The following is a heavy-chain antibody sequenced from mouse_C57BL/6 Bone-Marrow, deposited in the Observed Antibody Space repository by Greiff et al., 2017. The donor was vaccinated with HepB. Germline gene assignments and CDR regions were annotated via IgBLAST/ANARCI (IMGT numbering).Heavy chain of an antibody. CDR3: ARSPPEGAMDY. D-gene: IGHD6-1*01. CDR2: IYPRSGNT. CDR1: GYTFTSYG. Sequence: VQLVESGAELARPGASVKLSCKASGYTFTSYGISWVKQRTGQGLEWIGEIYPRSGNTYYNEKFKGKATLTADKSSSTAYMELRSLTSEDSAVYFCARSPPEGAMDYWGQGTSVTVSS. V-gene: IGHV1-81*01. J-gene: IGHJ4*01.